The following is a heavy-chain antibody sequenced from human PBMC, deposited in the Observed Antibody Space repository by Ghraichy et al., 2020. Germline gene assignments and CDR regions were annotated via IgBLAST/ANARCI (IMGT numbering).Heavy chain of an antibody. CDR3: AREFCSGGRCFFGTGGSHFDG. J-gene: IGHJ4*02. CDR2: IHGSGEKT. D-gene: IGHD2-15*01. V-gene: IGHV3-23*01. Sequence: GGSLRLSCAASGFTFSDYTITWVRQAPGKGLEWVSAIHGSGEKTYYADSVKGRFTISRDNARNTLYLQMNSLTAEDTAVYYCAREFCSGGRCFFGTGGSHFDGWGQGTLVTVSS. CDR1: GFTFSDYT.